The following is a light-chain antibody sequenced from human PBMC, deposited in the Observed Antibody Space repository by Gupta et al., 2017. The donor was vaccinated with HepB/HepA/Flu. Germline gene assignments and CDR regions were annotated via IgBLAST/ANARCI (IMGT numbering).Light chain of an antibody. CDR1: QNHNSH. CDR3: QQRSTWPLT. Sequence: EIVLTQSPATLSLSPGERATLSCRASQNHNSHLAWYQQKPGQAPRLLIYATSHRATGIPARFSGSGSGTDFTLTISSLEPEDFAVYFCQQRSTWPLTFGGGTQVKIK. J-gene: IGKJ4*01. V-gene: IGKV3-11*01. CDR2: ATS.